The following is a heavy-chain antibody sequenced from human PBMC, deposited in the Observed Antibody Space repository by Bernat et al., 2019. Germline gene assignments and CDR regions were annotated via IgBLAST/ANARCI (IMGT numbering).Heavy chain of an antibody. V-gene: IGHV3-23*04. CDR3: AKGACSSTGCYNWFDP. D-gene: IGHD2-2*02. CDR2: ISGSGGST. J-gene: IGHJ5*02. Sequence: EVQLVESGGGLVQPGGSLRLSCAASGFTFSSYAMSWVRQAPGKGLEWVSAISGSGGSTSYADSVKGRFTISRDNSKNTLYVQMNSLGVEDTAVYYCAKGACSSTGCYNWFDPWGQGTPVTVSS. CDR1: GFTFSSYA.